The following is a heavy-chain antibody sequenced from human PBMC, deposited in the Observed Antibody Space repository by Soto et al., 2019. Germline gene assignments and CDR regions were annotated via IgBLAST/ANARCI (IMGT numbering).Heavy chain of an antibody. CDR1: GGSFSSYS. D-gene: IGHD3-22*01. CDR3: ATPLVSITPPQDAFDV. Sequence: QVQLVQSGPEIKKPGSSVTVSCKTSGGSFSSYSIAWVRQAPGQGLEWMGQIIPMFDTTNYAQRFQGRLTIAADRSAGTASMELSRLTSEDAAVYFCATPLVSITPPQDAFDVWGKGTLVTVSS. V-gene: IGHV1-69*06. CDR2: IIPMFDTT. J-gene: IGHJ3*01.